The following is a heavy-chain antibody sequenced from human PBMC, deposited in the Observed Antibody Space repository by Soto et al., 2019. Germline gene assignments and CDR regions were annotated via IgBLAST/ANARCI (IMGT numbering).Heavy chain of an antibody. V-gene: IGHV3-30*18. CDR1: GFTFSSYG. CDR3: AKGDSSGYLLGAFDI. J-gene: IGHJ3*02. Sequence: QVQLVESGGGVVQPGRSLRLSCAASGFTFSSYGMHWVRQAPGKGLEWVAVISYDGSNKYYADSVKGRFTISRDNSKNTLYLQMNSLRAEDTAVYYCAKGDSSGYLLGAFDIWGQGTMVTVSS. D-gene: IGHD3-22*01. CDR2: ISYDGSNK.